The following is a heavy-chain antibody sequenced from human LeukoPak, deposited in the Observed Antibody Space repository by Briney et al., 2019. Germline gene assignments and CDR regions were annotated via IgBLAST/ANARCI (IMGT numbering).Heavy chain of an antibody. CDR1: GNTFISDE. CDR3: ARNVGHFYYDGSGSELYYYYLDV. Sequence: GASVKVSCKASGNTFISDEINWVRQATGPGLEWMGWMSANSGNAASAQKFQGRLTMTRNTSISTAYMELSSLNSDDTAVDYCARNVGHFYYDGSGSELYYYYLDVWGKGTTVTVSS. V-gene: IGHV1-8*02. CDR2: MSANSGNA. J-gene: IGHJ6*03. D-gene: IGHD3-22*01.